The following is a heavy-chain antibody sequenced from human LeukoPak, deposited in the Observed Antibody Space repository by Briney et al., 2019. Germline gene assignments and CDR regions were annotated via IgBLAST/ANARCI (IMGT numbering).Heavy chain of an antibody. Sequence: GGSLRLTCAASGFTFSSYSMNWVRQAPGKGLEWVSSISTSSSYIYYADSVKGRFTISRDNSKNTVYLQMDSLRFEDAAVYYCAQDLAYTRFEQWGRGPLVTVSS. J-gene: IGHJ4*02. CDR2: ISTSSSYI. CDR1: GFTFSSYS. D-gene: IGHD1-1*01. V-gene: IGHV3-21*04. CDR3: AQDLAYTRFEQ.